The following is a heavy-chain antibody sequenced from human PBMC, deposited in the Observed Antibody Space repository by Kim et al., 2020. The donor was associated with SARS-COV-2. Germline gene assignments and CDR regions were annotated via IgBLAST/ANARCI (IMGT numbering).Heavy chain of an antibody. CDR1: GYTFTGYY. J-gene: IGHJ5*02. D-gene: IGHD6-13*01. V-gene: IGHV1-2*02. CDR2: INPNSGGT. Sequence: ASVKVSCKASGYTFTGYYMHWVRQAPGQGLEWMGWINPNSGGTNYAQKFQGRVTMTRDTSISTAYMELSRLRSDDTAVYYCFHHASSSKGRWFDPWGQGTLVTVSS. CDR3: FHHASSSKGRWFDP.